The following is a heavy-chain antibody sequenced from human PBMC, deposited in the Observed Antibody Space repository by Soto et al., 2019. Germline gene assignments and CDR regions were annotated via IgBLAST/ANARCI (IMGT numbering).Heavy chain of an antibody. CDR2: IKQDGSEK. J-gene: IGHJ3*02. D-gene: IGHD2-8*01. V-gene: IGHV3-7*01. CDR1: GFTFSSYW. Sequence: EVQLVESGGGLVQPGGSLRLSCAASGFTFSSYWMSWVRQAPGKGLEWVANIKQDGSEKYYVDAVKGRFTISRDNAKKXXXXXXXXXXVTXRXTXXRXXXXXXXXLQMNSLRAEDTAVYYCARDGVGIVADTGDAFDIWGQGTMVTVSS. CDR3: XXXXXXXXLQMNSLRAEDTAVYYCARDGVGIVADTGDAFDI.